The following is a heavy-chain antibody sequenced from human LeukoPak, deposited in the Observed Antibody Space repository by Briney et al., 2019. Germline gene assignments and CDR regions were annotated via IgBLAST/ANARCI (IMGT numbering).Heavy chain of an antibody. CDR2: IKNDGSEE. D-gene: IGHD3-10*01. CDR3: ARAIRGSAVDTGDR. CDR1: GFTFSSYW. Sequence: GGSLRLSCAASGFTFSSYWMRWVRQAPGKGLEGVANIKNDGSEEYYVDSVKGRFTISRDNAKNSLFLQMNSLTVEDTAVYYCARAIRGSAVDTGDRWGQGTLVTVSS. V-gene: IGHV3-7*01. J-gene: IGHJ4*02.